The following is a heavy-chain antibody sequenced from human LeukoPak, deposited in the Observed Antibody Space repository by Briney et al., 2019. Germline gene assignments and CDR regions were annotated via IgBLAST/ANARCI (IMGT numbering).Heavy chain of an antibody. CDR1: GFTFSSYS. D-gene: IGHD3-3*01. J-gene: IGHJ4*02. CDR2: ISSSSSTI. CDR3: ARGDNVLRFLEWLSFDY. V-gene: IGHV3-48*02. Sequence: GGSLRLSCAASGFTFSSYSMNWVRQAPGKGLEWVSYISSSSSTIYYADSVKGRFTISRDNAKNSLYLQMNSLRDEDTAVYYCARGDNVLRFLEWLSFDYWGQGTLVTVSS.